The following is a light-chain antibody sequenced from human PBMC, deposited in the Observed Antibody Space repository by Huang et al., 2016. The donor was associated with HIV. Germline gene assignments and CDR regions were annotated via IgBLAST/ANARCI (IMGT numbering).Light chain of an antibody. J-gene: IGKJ4*01. V-gene: IGKV4-1*01. CDR1: QSLFFSSNNRSY. Sequence: DIVMTQSPDSLTVSLGERATINCRSSQSLFFSSNNRSYLAWYQKKPGQPPKLVISWASARESGVPDRFSGSGSETHFTLTINRLQAEDVAVYYWQQYYHNPLTFGGGTKVEI. CDR3: QQYYHNPLT. CDR2: WAS.